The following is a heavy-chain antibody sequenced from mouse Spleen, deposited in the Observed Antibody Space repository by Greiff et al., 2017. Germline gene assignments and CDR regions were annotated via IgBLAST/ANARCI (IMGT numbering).Heavy chain of an antibody. CDR3: ARSDGYYVRFDY. Sequence: QVQLQQPGAELVKPGASVKLSCKASGYTFTSYWMHWVKQRPGQGLEWIGMIHPNSGSTNYNEKFKSKATLTVDKSSSTAYMQLSSLTSEDSAVYYCARSDGYYVRFDYWGQGTTLTVSS. V-gene: IGHV1-64*01. D-gene: IGHD2-3*01. CDR1: GYTFTSYW. CDR2: IHPNSGST. J-gene: IGHJ2*01.